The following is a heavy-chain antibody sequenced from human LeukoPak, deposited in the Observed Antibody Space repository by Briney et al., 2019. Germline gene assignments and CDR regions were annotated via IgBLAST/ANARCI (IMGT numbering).Heavy chain of an antibody. Sequence: ASVKVSWKASGYTFTGYYMHWVRQAPGQGLEWMGWINPNSGGTNYAQKFQGWVTMTRDTSISTAHMELSRLRSDDTAVYYCARGVQGYYDSSGYYYRAYYYGMDVWGQGTTVTVSS. CDR3: ARGVQGYYDSSGYYYRAYYYGMDV. CDR2: INPNSGGT. CDR1: GYTFTGYY. D-gene: IGHD3-22*01. V-gene: IGHV1-2*04. J-gene: IGHJ6*02.